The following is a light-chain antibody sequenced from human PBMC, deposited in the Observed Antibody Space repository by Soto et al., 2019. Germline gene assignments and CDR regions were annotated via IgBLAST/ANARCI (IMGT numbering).Light chain of an antibody. V-gene: IGLV2-14*03. CDR3: SSYTSSSTLV. J-gene: IGLJ2*01. Sequence: QSALTQPASVSGSPGQSITISCTGTSSDVGGYNFVSWYQHHPGKAPKLMIYDVSNRPSGFSNRFSGSKSGNTASLTISGLQAEDEADYYCSSYTSSSTLVFGGGPKLTVL. CDR1: SSDVGGYNF. CDR2: DVS.